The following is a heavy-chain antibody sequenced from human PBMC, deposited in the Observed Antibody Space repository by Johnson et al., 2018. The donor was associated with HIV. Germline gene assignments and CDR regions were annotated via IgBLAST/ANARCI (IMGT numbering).Heavy chain of an antibody. Sequence: QVRHVASGGGVVQPGRSLRLSCAAPGFTFSSYGMHWVRQAPGKGLEWVAVISYDGSNKYYADSVKGRFTISRDNSKNTLYLQMNSLRAEDTAVYYCAREGRLGSYLGGVAFDIWGQGTMVTVSS. CDR1: GFTFSSYG. CDR2: ISYDGSNK. V-gene: IGHV3-30*19. CDR3: AREGRLGSYLGGVAFDI. J-gene: IGHJ3*02. D-gene: IGHD1-26*01.